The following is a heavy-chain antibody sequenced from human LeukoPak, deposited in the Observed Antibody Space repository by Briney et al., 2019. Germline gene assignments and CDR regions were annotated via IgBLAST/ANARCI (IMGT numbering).Heavy chain of an antibody. V-gene: IGHV3-7*01. D-gene: IGHD5-18*01. CDR3: ARAHRGYTYGAIPGWFDP. CDR1: GFTFSSYW. CDR2: IKQDGSEK. J-gene: IGHJ5*02. Sequence: PVGSLRLSCAASGFTFSSYWMSWVRQAPGKGLEWVANIKQDGSEKYYVDSVKGRFTISRDNAKNSLYLQMNSLRAEDTAVYYCARAHRGYTYGAIPGWFDPWGQGTLVTVSS.